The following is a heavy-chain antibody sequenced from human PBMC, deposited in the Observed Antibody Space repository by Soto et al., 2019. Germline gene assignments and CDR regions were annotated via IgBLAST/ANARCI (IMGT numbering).Heavy chain of an antibody. CDR1: GFTFGDHY. J-gene: IGHJ4*02. V-gene: IGHV3-72*01. CDR2: TRNKANSYTT. CDR3: GRVSENYYYDY. Sequence: GGSLRLSCAASGFTFGDHYMDWVRQAPGKGLEWVGRTRNKANSYTTEYAASVKGRFTISRDDSDNSLYLQMNSLTTEDTAVYYCGRVSENYYYDYWGQGTLVTVSS.